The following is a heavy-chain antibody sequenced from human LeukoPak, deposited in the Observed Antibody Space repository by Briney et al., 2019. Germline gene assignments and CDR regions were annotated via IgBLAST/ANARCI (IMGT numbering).Heavy chain of an antibody. CDR2: ISYDGSNK. CDR1: GFTFSSYG. CDR3: AKDPPYCSSTSCSLYYYYGMDV. V-gene: IGHV3-30*18. D-gene: IGHD2-2*01. J-gene: IGHJ6*02. Sequence: GGALRLSCAASGFTFSSYGMHWGRQAPGKGREWGAVISYDGSNKYYADSLKGRFTISRDNSKNTLYLQMTSLRAEDTAVYYCAKDPPYCSSTSCSLYYYYGMDVWGQGTTVTVSS.